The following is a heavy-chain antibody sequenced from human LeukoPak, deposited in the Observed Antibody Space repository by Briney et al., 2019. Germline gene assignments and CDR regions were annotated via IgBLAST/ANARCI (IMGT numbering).Heavy chain of an antibody. V-gene: IGHV4-34*01. CDR2: INHSGST. CDR3: ARGGDSTFYYMDV. D-gene: IGHD2/OR15-2a*01. J-gene: IGHJ6*03. Sequence: SETLSLTCAVYGGSFSGYYWSWIRQPPGKGLEWIWEINHSGSTNYNPSLKSRVTISVDTSKNQFSLKLSSVTAADTAVYYCARGGDSTFYYMDVWGKGTTVTVSS. CDR1: GGSFSGYY.